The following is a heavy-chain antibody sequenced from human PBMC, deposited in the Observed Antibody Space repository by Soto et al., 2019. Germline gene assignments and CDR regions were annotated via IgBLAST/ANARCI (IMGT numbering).Heavy chain of an antibody. CDR2: IYPGDSDT. CDR1: GYSFTIYW. CDR3: ARRRAVAGTGYYYGMDV. Sequence: PGESLKISCKGSGYSFTIYWIGWVRQMPGKGLEWMGIIYPGDSDTRYSPSFQGQVTISADKSISTAYLQWSSLKASDTAMYYCARRRAVAGTGYYYGMDVWGQGTTVTVSS. J-gene: IGHJ6*02. D-gene: IGHD6-19*01. V-gene: IGHV5-51*01.